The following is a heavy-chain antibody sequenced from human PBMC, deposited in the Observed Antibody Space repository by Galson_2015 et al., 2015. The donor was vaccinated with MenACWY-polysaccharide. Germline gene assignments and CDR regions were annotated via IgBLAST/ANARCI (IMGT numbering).Heavy chain of an antibody. CDR3: ARVQGGYSNDWRYPSSFDY. V-gene: IGHV3-74*01. CDR1: GFTFNIYW. CDR2: ISSNRSTI. D-gene: IGHD6-13*01. Sequence: SLRLSCAASGFTFNIYWMHWVRQAPGKGLEWVSHISSNRSTICYADSVKGRFTISRDNAKNSLHLLMNSLGVEDTAVYYCARVQGGYSNDWRYPSSFDYWGQGTLVTVSS. J-gene: IGHJ4*02.